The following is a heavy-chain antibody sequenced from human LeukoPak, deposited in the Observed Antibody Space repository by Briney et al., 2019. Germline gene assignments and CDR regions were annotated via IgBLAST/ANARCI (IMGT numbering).Heavy chain of an antibody. CDR1: GFRFSDHY. D-gene: IGHD6-6*01. Sequence: GGSLRLSCAASGFRFSDHYASWIRQAPGKGLEWISYIYTSSSTIYYADSVKGRFTISRDNAKNSVYLQMNSLRAEDTAVYYCARSSYSSSSSVWGQGTMVTVSS. CDR2: IYTSSSTI. CDR3: ARSSYSSSSSV. J-gene: IGHJ3*01. V-gene: IGHV3-11*01.